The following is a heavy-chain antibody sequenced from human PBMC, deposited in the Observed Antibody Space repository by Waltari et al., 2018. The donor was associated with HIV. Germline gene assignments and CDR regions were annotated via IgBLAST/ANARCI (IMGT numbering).Heavy chain of an antibody. V-gene: IGHV4-39*01. CDR2: IYYTGKT. CDR1: GGSVINSDYY. J-gene: IGHJ6*02. D-gene: IGHD2-8*01. Sequence: QLQLQQSGPGLVKPSETLSLTCTVSGGSVINSDYYWDFIRQSPGKGLEWIGNIYYTGKTFYNPSLKSRVTMSADLSKNQFSLRLRSVTAADTAIYYCARRPRMAGFYLYYAMDVWGQGTTVTVSS. CDR3: ARRPRMAGFYLYYAMDV.